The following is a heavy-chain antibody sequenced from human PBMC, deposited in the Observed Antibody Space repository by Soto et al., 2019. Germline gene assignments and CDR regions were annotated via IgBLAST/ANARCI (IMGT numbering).Heavy chain of an antibody. CDR3: AKERGHWLARGYFQH. CDR2: ISYDGSNK. V-gene: IGHV3-30*18. D-gene: IGHD6-19*01. CDR1: GFTFSSYG. Sequence: QVQLVESGGGVVQPGRSLRLSCAASGFTFSSYGMHWVRQAPGKGLEWVAVISYDGSNKYYADSVKGRFTISRDNSKNTLYLQMNSLRVEDTAVYYCAKERGHWLARGYFQHWGQGTLVTVSS. J-gene: IGHJ1*01.